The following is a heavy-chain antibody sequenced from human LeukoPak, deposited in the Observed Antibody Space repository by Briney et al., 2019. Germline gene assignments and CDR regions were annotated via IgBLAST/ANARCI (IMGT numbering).Heavy chain of an antibody. V-gene: IGHV4-38-2*02. CDR3: ARDRVAYYYYYMDV. D-gene: IGHD2-21*01. Sequence: TPSETLSLTCTVSGYSISSGYYWGWIRQPPGKGLEWIGSIYHSGSTYYNPSLKSRVTISVDTSKNQFSLKLSSVTAADTAVYYCARDRVAYYYYYMDVWGKGTTVTISS. J-gene: IGHJ6*03. CDR1: GYSISSGYY. CDR2: IYHSGST.